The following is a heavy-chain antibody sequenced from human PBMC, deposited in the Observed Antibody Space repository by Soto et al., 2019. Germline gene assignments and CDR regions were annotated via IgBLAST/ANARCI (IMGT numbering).Heavy chain of an antibody. Sequence: SETLSLTCTVSGGSISSSSYYWGWIRQPPGKGLEWIGSIYYSGSTYYNPSLKSRVTISVDTSKNQFPLKLSSVTAADTAVYYCARHREYRYWCGGSCYYYYYYMDVWGKGTTVTVSS. J-gene: IGHJ6*03. D-gene: IGHD2-15*01. CDR3: ARHREYRYWCGGSCYYYYYYMDV. CDR2: IYYSGST. V-gene: IGHV4-39*01. CDR1: GGSISSSSYY.